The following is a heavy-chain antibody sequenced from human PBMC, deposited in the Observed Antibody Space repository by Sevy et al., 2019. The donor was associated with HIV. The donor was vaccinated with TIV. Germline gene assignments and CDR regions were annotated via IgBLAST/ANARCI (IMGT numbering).Heavy chain of an antibody. D-gene: IGHD2-15*01. Sequence: GESLKISCKGSGYSFTNYWIAWVRQMPGKGLEWMGIIYPGDSHTRYSPSFEGQVSISADKAINTAYLRWRGLKASDTATYYCATGCSDGSCYSAFDYWGQGTLVTVSS. CDR3: ATGCSDGSCYSAFDY. CDR2: IYPGDSHT. V-gene: IGHV5-51*01. J-gene: IGHJ4*02. CDR1: GYSFTNYW.